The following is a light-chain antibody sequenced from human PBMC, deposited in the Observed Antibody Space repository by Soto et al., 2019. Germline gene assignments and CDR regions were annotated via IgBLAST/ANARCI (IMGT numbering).Light chain of an antibody. J-gene: IGKJ1*01. CDR1: QSVSSN. CDR3: QQYNNWPGT. V-gene: IGKV3-15*01. CDR2: GAS. Sequence: EIVMTQSPATLSVSPGERATLSCRASQSVSSNLAWYQQKPGQAPRLLIYGASTRATGIPARFSGSGSGTEFTLTISSLQSEAFAVYYCQQYNNWPGTFGQGTKV.